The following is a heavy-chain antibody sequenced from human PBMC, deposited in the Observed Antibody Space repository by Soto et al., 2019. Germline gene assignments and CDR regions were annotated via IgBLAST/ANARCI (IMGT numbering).Heavy chain of an antibody. CDR3: VRARATDSRPDY. Sequence: PGGSLRLSXVASGFTFSLYSMVWVRRPPGKGLEWVSSISPSSTFIYYADSLQGRFSISRDNAKNSLYLQMDSLRVEDTATYFCVRARATDSRPDYWGQGSLVTVSS. V-gene: IGHV3-21*01. D-gene: IGHD3-22*01. J-gene: IGHJ4*02. CDR2: ISPSSTFI. CDR1: GFTFSLYS.